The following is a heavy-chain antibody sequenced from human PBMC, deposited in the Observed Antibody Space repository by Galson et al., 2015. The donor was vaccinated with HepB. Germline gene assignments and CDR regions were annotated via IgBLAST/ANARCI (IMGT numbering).Heavy chain of an antibody. CDR2: ISSSGSTI. D-gene: IGHD2-21*01. CDR3: ARDLYCGGDCYEGAFDI. J-gene: IGHJ3*02. V-gene: IGHV3-11*01. Sequence: SLRLSCAASGFTFSDYYMSWIRQAPGKGLEWVSYISSSGSTIYYADSVKGRFTISRDNAKNSLYLQMNSLRAEDTAVYYCARDLYCGGDCYEGAFDIWGQGTMVTVSS. CDR1: GFTFSDYY.